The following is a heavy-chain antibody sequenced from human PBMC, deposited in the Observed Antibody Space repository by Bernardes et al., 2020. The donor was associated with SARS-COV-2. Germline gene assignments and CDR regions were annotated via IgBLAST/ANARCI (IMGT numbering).Heavy chain of an antibody. J-gene: IGHJ5*01. D-gene: IGHD3-9*01. V-gene: IGHV4-34*01. CDR2: ITHSGSN. CDR1: GGSFSGYC. CDR3: ARTPDYDVLTGSYAEGFDS. Sequence: SETLSLTCAVYGGSFSGYCWTWIRQPPGKGLEWIGEITHSGSNNYNPSLKSRVTISADRSKNQFSLKLSSVTAADTSGYYCARTPDYDVLTGSYAEGFDSWGQGTQFTVSS.